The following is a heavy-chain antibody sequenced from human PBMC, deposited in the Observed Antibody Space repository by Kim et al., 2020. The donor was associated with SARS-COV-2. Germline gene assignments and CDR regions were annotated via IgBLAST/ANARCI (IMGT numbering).Heavy chain of an antibody. CDR3: ARNTNLDG. Sequence: GESLKISCKGSGYSFSTYYIAWVRQMPGKGLEWMGIIYRGDSDTRYSPSFQGQVTISVDKSISTAYLQWSSLKASDSAVYYCARNTNLDGWGQGTLVTVS. CDR2: IYRGDSDT. D-gene: IGHD1-1*01. CDR1: GYSFSTYY. J-gene: IGHJ4*02. V-gene: IGHV5-51*01.